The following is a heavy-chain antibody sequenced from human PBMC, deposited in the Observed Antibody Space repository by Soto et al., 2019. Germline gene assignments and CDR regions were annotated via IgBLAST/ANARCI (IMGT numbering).Heavy chain of an antibody. Sequence: PGGSLRLSCAASGFTFTSYGMHWVRQAPGQGLEWVAVIWYHGRNEYYADSVKGRFTISRDNAKNSLYLQMNSLRAEDTAVYYCARDGIAAAARNPMDVWGQGTTVTVSS. CDR2: IWYHGRNE. CDR3: ARDGIAAAARNPMDV. CDR1: GFTFTSYG. J-gene: IGHJ6*02. V-gene: IGHV3-33*01. D-gene: IGHD6-13*01.